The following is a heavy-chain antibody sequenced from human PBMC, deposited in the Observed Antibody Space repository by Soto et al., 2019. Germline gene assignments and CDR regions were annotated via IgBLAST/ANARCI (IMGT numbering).Heavy chain of an antibody. Sequence: GGSLRLSCSASGFTLSSDDMHWIRQAPGKGLEYVSGVSRKGNNIYYADSVKGRFTISRDTFKDTLFLQMTILRAEDTAVYYCVKEEIVVVGGFDHWGQGTLVTVSS. CDR2: VSRKGNNI. V-gene: IGHV3-64D*06. CDR1: GFTLSSDD. J-gene: IGHJ4*02. CDR3: VKEEIVVVGGFDH. D-gene: IGHD1-26*01.